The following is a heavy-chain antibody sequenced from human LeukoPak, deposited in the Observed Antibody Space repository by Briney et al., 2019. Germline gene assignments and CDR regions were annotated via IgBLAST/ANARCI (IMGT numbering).Heavy chain of an antibody. CDR1: GGSISSYY. J-gene: IGHJ4*02. D-gene: IGHD6-19*01. CDR2: IYYSGST. V-gene: IGHV4-59*01. Sequence: SETLSLTCTVSGGSISSYYWSWIRQPPGKGLEWIGYIYYSGSTNYNPSLKSRVTMSVDTSKNQFSLKLSSVTAADTAVYYCARGPYSSGLFDYWGQGTLVTVSS. CDR3: ARGPYSSGLFDY.